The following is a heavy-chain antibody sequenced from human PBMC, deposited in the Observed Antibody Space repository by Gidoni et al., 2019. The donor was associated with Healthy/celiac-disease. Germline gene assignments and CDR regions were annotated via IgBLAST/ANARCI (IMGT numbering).Heavy chain of an antibody. CDR2: IKQDGSEK. Sequence: EVQLVESGGGLVQPGGSLGLSCADSGFTFSRYWMSWVRRAPGKGLEWVDNIKQDGSEKYYVDSVKCRFTISRDNAKNSLYLQMNSLRAEDTAVYYCARASTPYSSRETDAFDIWGQGTMVTVSS. D-gene: IGHD6-13*01. J-gene: IGHJ3*02. CDR3: ARASTPYSSRETDAFDI. V-gene: IGHV3-7*01. CDR1: GFTFSRYW.